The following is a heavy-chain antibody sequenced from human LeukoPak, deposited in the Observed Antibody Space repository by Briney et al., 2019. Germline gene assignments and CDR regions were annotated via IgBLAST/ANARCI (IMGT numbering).Heavy chain of an antibody. CDR2: ISYDGSNK. CDR3: AKNGNVRRIGYFQH. J-gene: IGHJ1*01. CDR1: GFTFSSYG. Sequence: GGSLRLSCAASGFTFSSYGMHWVRQAPGKGLEWVAVISYDGSNKYYADSVKGRFTISRDNSKNTLYLQKNSLRAEDTAVYYCAKNGNVRRIGYFQHWGQGTLVTVSS. V-gene: IGHV3-30*18. D-gene: IGHD2-15*01.